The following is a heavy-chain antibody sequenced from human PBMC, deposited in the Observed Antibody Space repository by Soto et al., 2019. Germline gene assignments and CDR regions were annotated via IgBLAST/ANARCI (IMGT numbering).Heavy chain of an antibody. V-gene: IGHV3-33*01. D-gene: IGHD4-17*01. CDR1: GFTFSSYG. CDR3: ARTGIYGDDYYYYGMDV. J-gene: IGHJ6*02. CDR2: IWYDGSNK. Sequence: GGSLRLSCAASGFTFSSYGMHWVRQAPGKGLEWVAVIWYDGSNKYYADSVKGRFTISRDNSKNTLYLQMNSLRAEDTAVYYCARTGIYGDDYYYYGMDVWGQGTTVTVSS.